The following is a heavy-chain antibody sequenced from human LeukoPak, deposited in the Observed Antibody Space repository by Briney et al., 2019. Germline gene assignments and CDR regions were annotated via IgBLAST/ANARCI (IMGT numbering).Heavy chain of an antibody. D-gene: IGHD3-22*01. Sequence: SETLSLTCTVSGGSISSGSYYWSWIRQPAGKGLEWIGRIYTSGSTNYNPSLKSRVTISVDTSKNQFSLKLSSVTAADTAVYYCAREPWDYYDSSGSGGFDYWGQGTLVTVSS. V-gene: IGHV4-61*02. CDR1: GGSISSGSYY. CDR3: AREPWDYYDSSGSGGFDY. J-gene: IGHJ4*02. CDR2: IYTSGST.